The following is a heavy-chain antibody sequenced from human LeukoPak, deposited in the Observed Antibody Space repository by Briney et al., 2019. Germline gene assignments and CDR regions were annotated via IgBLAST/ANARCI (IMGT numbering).Heavy chain of an antibody. D-gene: IGHD6-19*01. CDR1: GYNFTAYW. V-gene: IGHV5-51*01. CDR3: ARPGYSSGWLRYYAFDV. Sequence: GESLKISCKGSGYNFTAYWIGWVRQVPGKGLEWMGIIFPGDSDTTYSPSFEGQVTFSADKSISTAYLQWSRLKASDSAMYYCARPGYSSGWLRYYAFDVWGPGTMVTVSS. J-gene: IGHJ3*01. CDR2: IFPGDSDT.